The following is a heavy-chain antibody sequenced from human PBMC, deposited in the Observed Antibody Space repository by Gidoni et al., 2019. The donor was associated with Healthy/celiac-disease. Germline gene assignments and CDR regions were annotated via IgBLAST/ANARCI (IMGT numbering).Heavy chain of an antibody. V-gene: IGHV4-31*03. D-gene: IGHD5-12*01. CDR2: IYYSGST. J-gene: IGHJ6*02. Sequence: QFQLQDSGPGLVKPSQTLSLPCPVSVASIISGAYYCSWIRQHPGKGLEWIGYIYYSGSTYYNPSLKSRVTISVDTSKNQFSLKLSSVTAADTAVYYWARDPARGGFGYYYGMDVWGQGTTVTVSS. CDR3: ARDPARGGFGYYYGMDV. CDR1: VASIISGAYY.